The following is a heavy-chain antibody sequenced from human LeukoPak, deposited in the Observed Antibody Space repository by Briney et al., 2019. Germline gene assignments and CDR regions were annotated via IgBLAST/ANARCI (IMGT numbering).Heavy chain of an antibody. Sequence: ASVKVSCKASGYTFTSYDINWVRQAPGQRLEWMGWINAGNGNTKYSQEFQGRVTITRDTSASTAYMELSSLRSEDMAVYYCARAYSNYQPFDYWGQGTLVTVSS. CDR1: GYTFTSYD. V-gene: IGHV1-3*03. J-gene: IGHJ4*02. CDR2: INAGNGNT. CDR3: ARAYSNYQPFDY. D-gene: IGHD4-11*01.